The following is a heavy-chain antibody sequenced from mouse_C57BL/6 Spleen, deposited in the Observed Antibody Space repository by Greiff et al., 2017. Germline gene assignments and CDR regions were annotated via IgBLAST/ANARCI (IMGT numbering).Heavy chain of an antibody. CDR3: AREGDYYGSFYAMDY. V-gene: IGHV1-64*01. D-gene: IGHD1-1*01. J-gene: IGHJ4*01. Sequence: QVQLQQPGAELVKPGASVKLSCKASGYTFTSSWMHWVTQSPGQGLEWIGMLHPNSGSTNYNEKFKSKATLTVDKSSSTAYMQLRRMTSEYSAVYYCAREGDYYGSFYAMDYWGQGTSVTVSS. CDR1: GYTFTSSW. CDR2: LHPNSGST.